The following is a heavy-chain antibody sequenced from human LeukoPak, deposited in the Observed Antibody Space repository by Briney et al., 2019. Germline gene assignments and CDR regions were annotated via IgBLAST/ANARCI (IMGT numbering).Heavy chain of an antibody. V-gene: IGHV1-46*01. CDR2: INPSGGST. CDR1: GYTFTSYY. J-gene: IGHJ4*02. CDR3: ARKGKSGSYYNSSDY. D-gene: IGHD1-26*01. Sequence: GASVKVSCKASGYTFTSYYMHWVRQAPGQGLEWMGIINPSGGSTSYAQKFQGRVTMTRDMSTSTVYMELSSLRSEDTAVYYCARKGKSGSYYNSSDYWGQGTLVTVSS.